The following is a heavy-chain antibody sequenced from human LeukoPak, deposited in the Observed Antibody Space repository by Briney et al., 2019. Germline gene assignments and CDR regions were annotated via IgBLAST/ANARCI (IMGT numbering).Heavy chain of an antibody. D-gene: IGHD3-10*01. J-gene: IGHJ4*02. V-gene: IGHV4-39*01. CDR1: GGPISSSSYY. CDR3: ARHSRGEGTPSDY. Sequence: KASETLSLTCTVSGGPISSSSYYWGWIRQPPGKGLEWSVSIYYSGSTYYNPSLKSRVTISVDTSKKQFSVKLSSVTAADTAVYYCARHSRGEGTPSDYWGQGTLVTVSS. CDR2: IYYSGST.